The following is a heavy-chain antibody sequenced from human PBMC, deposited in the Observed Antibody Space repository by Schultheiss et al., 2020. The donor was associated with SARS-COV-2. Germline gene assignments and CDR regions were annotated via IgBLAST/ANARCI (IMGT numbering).Heavy chain of an antibody. CDR1: GGSISSYY. Sequence: SETLSLTCTVSGGSISSYYWSWIRQPPGKGLEWIGYIYYSGSTYYNPSLKSRVTISVDTSKNQFSMKLSSVTAADTAVYYCATGQTSGWYPPLSYWGQGTLVTVSS. CDR3: ATGQTSGWYPPLSY. CDR2: IYYSGST. V-gene: IGHV4-59*08. J-gene: IGHJ4*02. D-gene: IGHD6-19*01.